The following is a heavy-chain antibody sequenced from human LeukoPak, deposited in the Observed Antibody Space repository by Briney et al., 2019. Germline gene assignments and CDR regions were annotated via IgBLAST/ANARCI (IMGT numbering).Heavy chain of an antibody. V-gene: IGHV4-59*01. CDR1: GGSISSYY. CDR2: IYYSGST. J-gene: IGHJ6*03. Sequence: SETLSRTCTVSGGSISSYYWSWIRQPPGKGLERIGYIYYSGSTNYNPSLKSRVTISVDTSKNQFSLKLSSVTAADTAVYYCAREKYYGSGSSAYYYYMDVWGKGTTVTVSS. D-gene: IGHD3-10*01. CDR3: AREKYYGSGSSAYYYYMDV.